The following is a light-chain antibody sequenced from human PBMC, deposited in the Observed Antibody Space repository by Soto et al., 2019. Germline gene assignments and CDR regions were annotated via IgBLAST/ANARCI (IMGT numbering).Light chain of an antibody. CDR3: SSYTGSSLYV. CDR2: EVS. J-gene: IGLJ1*01. V-gene: IGLV2-14*01. CDR1: RSDVGGFNY. Sequence: QSVLTQPASVSGSPGQSITISCTGTRSDVGGFNYVSWYQQHPGKAPKLMIYEVSNRPSGISTRFSGSKSGNTASLTISGLQAEDDADYYCSSYTGSSLYVFGSGTKLTVL.